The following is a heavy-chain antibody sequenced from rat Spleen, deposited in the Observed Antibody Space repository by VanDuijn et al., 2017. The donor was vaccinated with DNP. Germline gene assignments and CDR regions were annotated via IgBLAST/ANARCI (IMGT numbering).Heavy chain of an antibody. J-gene: IGHJ3*01. V-gene: IGHV5S11*01. CDR2: ISTGGVNT. CDR3: ARHFNYGSPMFAY. CDR1: GFTFSNYY. D-gene: IGHD1-3*01. Sequence: EVQLVESGGGLVQPGRSTKLSCTASGFTFSNYYMAWVRQAPTKGLEWVASISTGGVNTYYRDSVKGRFTISRDNAKSTLFLQMDSLRSEETATYYCARHFNYGSPMFAYWGQGTLVTVSS.